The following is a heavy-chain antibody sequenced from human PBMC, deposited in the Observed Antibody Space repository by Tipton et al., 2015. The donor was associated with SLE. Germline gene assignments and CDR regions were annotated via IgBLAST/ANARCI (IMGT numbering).Heavy chain of an antibody. J-gene: IGHJ4*02. V-gene: IGHV4-59*12. D-gene: IGHD3-16*01. Sequence: TLSLTCTVSGGSINNYYWSWIRQPPGKGLEWIGYIYYSGSTNYNPSLKSRVAMSLDTSKNQFSLRLSSVSTADTAVYYCARGSDYYGYFEYWGQGVLVTVSS. CDR3: ARGSDYYGYFEY. CDR1: GGSINNYY. CDR2: IYYSGST.